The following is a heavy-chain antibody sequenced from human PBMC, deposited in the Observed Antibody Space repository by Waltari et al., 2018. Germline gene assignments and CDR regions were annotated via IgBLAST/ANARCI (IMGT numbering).Heavy chain of an antibody. V-gene: IGHV4-30-2*01. D-gene: IGHD3-22*01. CDR2: IYHSGST. Sequence: QLQLQESGSGLVKPSQTLSLTCAVSGGSISSGGYSWSWIRQPPGKGLEWIGYIYHSGSTYYNPSLKSRVTISVDRSKNQFSLKLSSVTAADTAVYYWARGGYYYDSSGKFDYWGQGTLVTVSS. CDR1: GGSISSGGYS. CDR3: ARGGYYYDSSGKFDY. J-gene: IGHJ4*02.